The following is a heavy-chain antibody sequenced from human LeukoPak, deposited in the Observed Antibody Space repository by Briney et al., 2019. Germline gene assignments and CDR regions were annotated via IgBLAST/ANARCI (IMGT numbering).Heavy chain of an antibody. V-gene: IGHV3-48*04. CDR2: IRSSDSTT. CDR1: GFSFSRYG. D-gene: IGHD3-22*01. J-gene: IGHJ4*02. Sequence: PGGSLRLSCAASGFSFSRYGMKWVRQAPGKGLEWLSYIRSSDSTTYYADSVKGRFTISRDNAKNSLYLQMDSLRVEGTAVYYCAKRADSSAHSFDYWGQGPLVTVSS. CDR3: AKRADSSAHSFDY.